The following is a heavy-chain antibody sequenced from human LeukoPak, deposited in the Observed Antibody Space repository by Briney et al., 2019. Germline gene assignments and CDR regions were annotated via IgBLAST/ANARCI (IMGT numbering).Heavy chain of an antibody. J-gene: IGHJ4*02. CDR2: MFHSGNA. CDR3: ARIYGSSSGFDY. Sequence: SETLSLTCAVSGYSISSGYYWGWIRQPPGKGLEWIGSMFHSGNAYHNPSLKSRVTLSVGTSKNQFSLNLSSVAATDTAVYYCARIYGSSSGFDYWGQGTLVTVSS. D-gene: IGHD6-6*01. V-gene: IGHV4-38-2*01. CDR1: GYSISSGYY.